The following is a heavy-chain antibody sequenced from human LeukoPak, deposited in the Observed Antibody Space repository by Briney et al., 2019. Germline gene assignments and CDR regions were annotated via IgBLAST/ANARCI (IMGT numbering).Heavy chain of an antibody. CDR2: IKEDGSEK. D-gene: IGHD2-21*01. Sequence: PGGSLRLSCAASGFTFSSYSMNWVRQAPGKGLEWVATIKEDGSEKYYVDSVKGRFTISRDNAKSSLYLQMNSLRAEDTAIYYCASRFLGYWGQGTLVTVSS. CDR1: GFTFSSYS. V-gene: IGHV3-7*03. CDR3: ASRFLGY. J-gene: IGHJ4*02.